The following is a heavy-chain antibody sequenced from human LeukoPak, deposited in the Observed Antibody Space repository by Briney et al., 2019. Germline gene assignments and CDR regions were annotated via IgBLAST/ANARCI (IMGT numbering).Heavy chain of an antibody. Sequence: GGSLRLSCAASGFTFDDYGMSWVRQAPGKGLEWVSGINWNGGSTGYADSVKGRFTISRDNAKNSLYLQMDSLRAEDTALYHCARARGYCSSTSCWDDAFDIWGQGTMVTVSS. CDR3: ARARGYCSSTSCWDDAFDI. CDR2: INWNGGST. D-gene: IGHD2-2*01. J-gene: IGHJ3*02. CDR1: GFTFDDYG. V-gene: IGHV3-20*01.